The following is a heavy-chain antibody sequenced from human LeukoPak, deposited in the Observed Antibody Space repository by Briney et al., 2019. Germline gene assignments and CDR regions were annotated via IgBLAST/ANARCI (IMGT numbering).Heavy chain of an antibody. V-gene: IGHV3-21*04. J-gene: IGHJ3*02. CDR3: ARDIYDYVWGSYLTDAFDI. CDR2: ISGSSSYI. Sequence: PGGSLRLSCAASGFTFSSYSMNWVRQAPGKGLEWVSSISGSSSYIYYADSVKGRFTISRDNAKNSLCLQMNSLRAEDTAVYYCARDIYDYVWGSYLTDAFDIWGQGTMVTVSS. CDR1: GFTFSSYS. D-gene: IGHD3-16*02.